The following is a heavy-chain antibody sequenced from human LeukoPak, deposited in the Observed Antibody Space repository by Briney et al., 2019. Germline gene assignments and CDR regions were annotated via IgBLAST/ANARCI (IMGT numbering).Heavy chain of an antibody. CDR2: FYPEDGET. Sequence: ASVKVSCKVSGYTLTELSMHWVRQAPGKGLEWMGGFYPEDGETIYAQKFQGRVTMTEDTSTDTAYMELSSLRSEDTAVYYCATLYYYDSSGWRFSFDYFDYWGQGTLVTVSS. CDR3: ATLYYYDSSGWRFSFDYFDY. D-gene: IGHD3-22*01. CDR1: GYTLTELS. V-gene: IGHV1-24*01. J-gene: IGHJ4*02.